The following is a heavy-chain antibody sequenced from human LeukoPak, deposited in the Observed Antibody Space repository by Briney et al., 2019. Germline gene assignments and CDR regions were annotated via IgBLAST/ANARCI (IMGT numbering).Heavy chain of an antibody. V-gene: IGHV1-69*13. CDR1: GGTFRTSG. Sequence: SVKVSCKASGGTFRTSGVSWVRQAPGQGPEWMGGLIPIFGGTSYAQKFQDRVTITADESTTVAYMDLSSLRFEDTAVYYCARVITIGQPPYYYYMDVWGKGTTVTVSS. D-gene: IGHD3-10*01. CDR3: ARVITIGQPPYYYYMDV. J-gene: IGHJ6*03. CDR2: LIPIFGGT.